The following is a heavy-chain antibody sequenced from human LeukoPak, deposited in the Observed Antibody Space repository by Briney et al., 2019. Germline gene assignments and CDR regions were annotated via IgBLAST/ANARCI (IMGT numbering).Heavy chain of an antibody. CDR2: IYYSGST. CDR3: AIVRGYVDY. J-gene: IGHJ4*02. D-gene: IGHD3-16*01. Sequence: SETLSLTCTVSGGSISSYYWSWIRQPPGKGLEWIGYIYYSGSTNYNPSLKSRVTISVDMSKNQFSLKLSSVTAADTAVYYCAIVRGYVDYWGQGTLVTVSS. CDR1: GGSISSYY. V-gene: IGHV4-59*01.